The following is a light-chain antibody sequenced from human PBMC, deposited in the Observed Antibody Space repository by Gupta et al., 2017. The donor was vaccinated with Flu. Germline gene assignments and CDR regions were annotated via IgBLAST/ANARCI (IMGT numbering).Light chain of an antibody. Sequence: RATLYCRASQTVRNCLAWYQHNPGQAPRLLIYDASIRATGIPDRFSGSGSGTEFTLTISSLQSEDFAVYYCQQYTNWPSSISFGQGTRLEIE. CDR3: QQYTNWPSSIS. CDR1: QTVRNC. V-gene: IGKV3-15*01. J-gene: IGKJ5*01. CDR2: DAS.